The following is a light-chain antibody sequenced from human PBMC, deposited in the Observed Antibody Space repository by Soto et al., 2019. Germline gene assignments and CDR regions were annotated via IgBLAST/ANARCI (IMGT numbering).Light chain of an antibody. Sequence: QSVLTQPPSASGTPGQRVTISCSGSSSNIGSNFVYWYQQFPGTAPKLLIYRNNQRPSGVPDRFSGSKSGTSASLAISGLPSEDEPDYYCAAWDDSLSGWVFGGGTKLTVL. CDR3: AAWDDSLSGWV. J-gene: IGLJ3*02. CDR2: RNN. V-gene: IGLV1-47*01. CDR1: SSNIGSNF.